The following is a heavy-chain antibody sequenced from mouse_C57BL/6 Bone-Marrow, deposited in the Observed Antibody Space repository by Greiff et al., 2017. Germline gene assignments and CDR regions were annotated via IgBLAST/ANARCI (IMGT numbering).Heavy chain of an antibody. CDR2: INPNNGGT. V-gene: IGHV1-22*01. CDR3: AIHYYGSSYWYFDV. Sequence: EVKLQQSGPELVKPGASVKMSCKASGYTFTDYNMHWVKQSHGKSLEWIGYINPNNGGTSYNQKFKGKATLTVNKSSSTAYMELRSLTSEDSAVYYCAIHYYGSSYWYFDVWGTGTTVTVSS. CDR1: GYTFTDYN. D-gene: IGHD1-1*01. J-gene: IGHJ1*03.